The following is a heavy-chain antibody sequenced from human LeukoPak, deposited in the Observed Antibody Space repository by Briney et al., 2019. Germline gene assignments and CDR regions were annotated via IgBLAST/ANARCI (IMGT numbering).Heavy chain of an antibody. J-gene: IGHJ6*03. CDR1: GGSISSGSYY. CDR3: AREGGSYFNYYMDV. D-gene: IGHD1-26*01. CDR2: IYTSGST. Sequence: SETLSLTCTVSGGSISSGSYYWSWIRQPAGKGLEWIGRIYTSGSTNYNPSLKSRVTISVDTSKNQFSLKLSSVTAADTAVYYCAREGGSYFNYYMDVWGKGTTVTVSS. V-gene: IGHV4-61*02.